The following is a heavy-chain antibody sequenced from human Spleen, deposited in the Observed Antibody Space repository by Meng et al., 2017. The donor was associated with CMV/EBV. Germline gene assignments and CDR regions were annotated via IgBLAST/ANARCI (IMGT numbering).Heavy chain of an antibody. CDR1: GGSINSGGDY. V-gene: IGHV4-31*02. Sequence: TVSGGSINSGGDYWTWIRQHPGKGLEWIGFIHDSGDTYYKPSLKSRVSISIDTSENQFSLKLRSVTAADTAIYYCARDASNRAGWFDHWGQGALVTVSS. CDR2: IHDSGDT. J-gene: IGHJ5*02. CDR3: ARDASNRAGWFDH. D-gene: IGHD1-14*01.